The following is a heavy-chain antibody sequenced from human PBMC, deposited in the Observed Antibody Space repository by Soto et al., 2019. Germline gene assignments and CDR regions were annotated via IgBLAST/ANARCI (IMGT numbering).Heavy chain of an antibody. J-gene: IGHJ4*02. CDR1: GFSLSTGGVG. D-gene: IGHD3-10*01. V-gene: IGHV2-5*02. Sequence: QITLKESGPTLVKPTQTLTLTCTFSGFSLSTGGVGVGWIRQPPGKALEWLALVYWDDDKRYSPSLTSRLTIIKDTSKNQVVLTMTNMDYVETATYYCARAQWFGDPFYYWCQGALGTFSS. CDR2: VYWDDDK. CDR3: ARAQWFGDPFYY.